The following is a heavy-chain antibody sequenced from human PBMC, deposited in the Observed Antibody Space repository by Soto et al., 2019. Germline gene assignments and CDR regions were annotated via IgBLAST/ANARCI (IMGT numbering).Heavy chain of an antibody. D-gene: IGHD3-3*01. Sequence: QVQLQESGPGLVKPSGTLSLTCAVSGGSISSNNWWSWVRQPPGKGLEWIGEIYHSGSTNYNPSLKTRVTISVDKSKNQFSLKLSSVTAADTAVYYCARAFWSGYYIYFDYWGQGTLVTVSS. CDR2: IYHSGST. CDR1: GGSISSNNW. CDR3: ARAFWSGYYIYFDY. J-gene: IGHJ4*02. V-gene: IGHV4-4*02.